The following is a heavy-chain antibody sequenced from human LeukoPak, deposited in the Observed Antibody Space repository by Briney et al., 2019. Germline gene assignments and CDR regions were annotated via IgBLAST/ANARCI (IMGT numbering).Heavy chain of an antibody. CDR3: VRSVGSSGWYGEFDY. J-gene: IGHJ4*02. V-gene: IGHV1-46*01. CDR1: GYTFTSYY. Sequence: ASVKVSCKASGYTFTSYYMHWVRQAPGHGLEWMGIINPSGGSTSYVQKLQGRVTVTRDTSTSTVYMEVSSLRSEDTAVYFCVRSVGSSGWYGEFDYWGQGTLVTVSS. CDR2: INPSGGST. D-gene: IGHD6-19*01.